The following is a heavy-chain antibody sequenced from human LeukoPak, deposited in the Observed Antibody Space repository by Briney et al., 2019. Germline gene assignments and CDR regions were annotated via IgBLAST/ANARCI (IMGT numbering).Heavy chain of an antibody. Sequence: GASVKVSCKASGYTFTGYYMHWVRQAPVQGLEWMGWINPNSGGTNYAQKFQGRVTMTRDTSISTAYMELSRLRSDETAVYYCARASTRGIAAAGTLGYWGQGTLVTVSS. CDR2: INPNSGGT. D-gene: IGHD6-13*01. CDR1: GYTFTGYY. J-gene: IGHJ4*02. CDR3: ARASTRGIAAAGTLGY. V-gene: IGHV1-2*02.